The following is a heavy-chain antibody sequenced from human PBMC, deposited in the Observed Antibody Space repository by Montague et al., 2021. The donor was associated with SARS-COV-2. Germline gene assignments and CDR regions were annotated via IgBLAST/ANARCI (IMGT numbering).Heavy chain of an antibody. CDR3: LSAVVTDTSPAPATLWTGSLTCATYRGPFIGTLRTGTAPATAEEMGSSAGDSYSGSYFYN. Sequence: SETLSLTCAVYSGSVSSDYWSWIRQPPGEGLEWIADISYSGSTSYNPSLKSRVTVSSATTKTPSSFTLRPSTTRDSGVLQALSAVVTDTSPAPATLWTGSLTCATYRGPFIGTLRTGTAPATAEEMGSSAGDSYSGSYFYNWGRGTLVTVSS. CDR2: ISYSGST. D-gene: IGHD3-22*01. CDR1: SGSVSSDY. V-gene: IGHV4-34*03. J-gene: IGHJ4*03.